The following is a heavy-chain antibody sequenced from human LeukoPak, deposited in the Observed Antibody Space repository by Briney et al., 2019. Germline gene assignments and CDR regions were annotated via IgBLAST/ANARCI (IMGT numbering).Heavy chain of an antibody. CDR2: IRSKANSYAT. Sequence: GGSLRLSCAASGFTFSGSAMHWVRQASGKGLEWVGRIRSKANSYATAYAASVKGRFTISRDDSKNTLYLQMNSLRAEDTAVYYCAKDAVAGPGWGQGTLVTVSS. J-gene: IGHJ4*02. CDR1: GFTFSGSA. D-gene: IGHD6-19*01. V-gene: IGHV3-73*01. CDR3: AKDAVAGPG.